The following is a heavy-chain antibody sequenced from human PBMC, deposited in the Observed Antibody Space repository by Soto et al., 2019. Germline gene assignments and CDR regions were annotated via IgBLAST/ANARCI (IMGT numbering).Heavy chain of an antibody. D-gene: IGHD2-2*01. V-gene: IGHV5-10-1*01. CDR1: GYSFTSYW. CDR3: ARERYCSSTSCYVQGSYYYYYGMDV. Sequence: GESLKISCKGSGYSFTSYWISWVRQMPGKGLEWMGRIDPSDSYTNYSPSFQGHVTISADKSISTAYLQWSSLKASDTAMYYCARERYCSSTSCYVQGSYYYYYGMDVWGQGTTVTVSS. J-gene: IGHJ6*02. CDR2: IDPSDSYT.